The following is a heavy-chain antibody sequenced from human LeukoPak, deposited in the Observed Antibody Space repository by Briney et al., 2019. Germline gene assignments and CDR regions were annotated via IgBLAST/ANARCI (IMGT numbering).Heavy chain of an antibody. CDR2: IYDSGST. V-gene: IGHV4-59*12. CDR3: ARGRKYDYVWGSYRSFYAFDI. D-gene: IGHD3-16*02. Sequence: PSETLSLTCTVSGGSISRSYWSWIRQPPGKGLEWIGYIYDSGSTNYNPSLKSRVTISVDTSKNQFSLKLSSVTAADTAVYYCARGRKYDYVWGSYRSFYAFDIWGQGTMVTVSS. J-gene: IGHJ3*02. CDR1: GGSISRSY.